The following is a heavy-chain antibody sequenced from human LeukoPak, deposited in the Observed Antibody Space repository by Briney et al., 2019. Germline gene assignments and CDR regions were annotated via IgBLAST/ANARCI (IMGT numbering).Heavy chain of an antibody. J-gene: IGHJ4*02. CDR3: ARDRSLDY. V-gene: IGHV3-30-3*01. CDR2: IPYDGSNK. Sequence: PGGSLRLSCAASGFTFSSYAMHWVRQAPGKGLEWVAVIPYDGSNKYYADSVKGRFTISRDNSKNTLYLQMNSLRAEDTAVYYCARDRSLDYWGQGTLVTVSS. CDR1: GFTFSSYA.